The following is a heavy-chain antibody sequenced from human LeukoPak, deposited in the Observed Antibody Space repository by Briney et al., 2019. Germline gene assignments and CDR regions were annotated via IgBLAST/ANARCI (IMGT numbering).Heavy chain of an antibody. CDR1: GFTVSSNY. Sequence: GGSLRLSCAASGFTVSSNYMSWVRQAPGKGLEWVSVIYSGGSTYYADSVKGRFTISRDNSKNTLYLQMNSLRAEDTAVYYYARGFSGYELYFDYWGQGTLVTVSS. J-gene: IGHJ4*02. D-gene: IGHD5-12*01. CDR2: IYSGGST. CDR3: ARGFSGYELYFDY. V-gene: IGHV3-66*01.